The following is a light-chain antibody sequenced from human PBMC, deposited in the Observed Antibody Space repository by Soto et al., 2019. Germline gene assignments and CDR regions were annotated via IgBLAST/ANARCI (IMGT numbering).Light chain of an antibody. J-gene: IGKJ4*01. CDR1: QNIGIY. CDR2: AAS. Sequence: DIQMTQSPSSLSASVGDRVKISCRASQNIGIYLNWYQQKAERAPKVLVYAASSLQSGVPSRFSGSGVGTDFTLTISGLQPEDSATYYCQQSYNIPVTFGGGTKVQIK. CDR3: QQSYNIPVT. V-gene: IGKV1-39*01.